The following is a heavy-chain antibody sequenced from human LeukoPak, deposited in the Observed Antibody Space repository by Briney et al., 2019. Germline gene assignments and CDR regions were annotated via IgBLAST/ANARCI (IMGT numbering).Heavy chain of an antibody. CDR2: IYTSGST. CDR1: GGSISSYY. V-gene: IGHV4-4*07. CDR3: ARAIIAAAGTPDDYYYYYYMDV. D-gene: IGHD6-13*01. Sequence: PSETLSLTCTVSGGSISSYYWSWIRQPAGKGLEWIGRIYTSGSTNYNPSLKSRVTMSVDTSKNQFSLKLSSVTAADTAVYYCARAIIAAAGTPDDYYYYYYMDVWGKGTTVTISS. J-gene: IGHJ6*03.